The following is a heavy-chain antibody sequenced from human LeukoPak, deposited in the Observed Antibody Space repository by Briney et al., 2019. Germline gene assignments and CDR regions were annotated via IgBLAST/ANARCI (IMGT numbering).Heavy chain of an antibody. Sequence: PGGSLRLSCAASGFTFSNAWMSWVRQAPGKGLEWVGRIKSKTDGRTTDYAAPVKGRFTISRDDSKTTLYLQMNSLKTEDTAVYYCTTDLETGVNFDYWGQGTLVTVSS. CDR2: IKSKTDGRTT. D-gene: IGHD1-1*01. CDR3: TTDLETGVNFDY. J-gene: IGHJ4*02. CDR1: GFTFSNAW. V-gene: IGHV3-15*01.